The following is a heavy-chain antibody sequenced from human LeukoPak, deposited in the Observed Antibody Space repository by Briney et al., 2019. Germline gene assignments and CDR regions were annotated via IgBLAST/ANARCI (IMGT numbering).Heavy chain of an antibody. CDR3: ARAREGFYGPFDY. D-gene: IGHD2/OR15-2a*01. Sequence: GGSLRLSCAASGFTFSGYEMNWVRQAPGKGLEWISYICGRGKTIYYADSVKGRFTISRDDAKNFLYLQMDSLRAEDTAVYYCARAREGFYGPFDYWGQGTLLTVSS. V-gene: IGHV3-48*03. CDR1: GFTFSGYE. J-gene: IGHJ4*02. CDR2: ICGRGKTI.